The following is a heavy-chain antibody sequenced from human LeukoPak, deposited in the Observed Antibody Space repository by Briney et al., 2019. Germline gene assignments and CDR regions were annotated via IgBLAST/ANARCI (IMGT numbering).Heavy chain of an antibody. J-gene: IGHJ4*02. V-gene: IGHV1-2*02. CDR1: GYTFTSYY. D-gene: IGHD3-22*01. CDR2: INPNSGGT. CDR3: ARSRDSSGYYCTF. Sequence: ASVKVSCKASGYTFTSYYIHWVRQAPGQGVEWMGWINPNSGGTNYAQKFQGRVTITRDTSISTAYMELSRLTSDDTAVYYCARSRDSSGYYCTFWGQGTLVTVSS.